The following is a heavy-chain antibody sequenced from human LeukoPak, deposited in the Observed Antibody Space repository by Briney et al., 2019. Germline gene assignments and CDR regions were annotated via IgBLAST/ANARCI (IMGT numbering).Heavy chain of an antibody. J-gene: IGHJ5*02. V-gene: IGHV4-61*05. Sequence: SETLSLTCTVSGGSISSSSYYWGWIRQPPGKGLEWIGYIYYSGSTNYNPSLKSRVTISVDTSKNQFSLKLSSVTAADTAVYYCARVVVVVPAATGFDPWGQGTLVTVSS. CDR3: ARVVVVVPAATGFDP. CDR1: GGSISSSSYY. D-gene: IGHD2-2*01. CDR2: IYYSGST.